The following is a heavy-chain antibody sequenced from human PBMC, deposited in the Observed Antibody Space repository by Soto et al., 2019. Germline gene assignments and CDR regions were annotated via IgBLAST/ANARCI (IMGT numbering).Heavy chain of an antibody. J-gene: IGHJ4*02. D-gene: IGHD5-12*01. Sequence: SVKVSCKASGYTFTSYAISWVRQAPGQGLEWMGGIIPIFGTANYAQKFQGRVTITADESTSTAYMELSSLRSEDTAVYYCARSRDGYNSDYWGQGTLVTVSS. V-gene: IGHV1-69*13. CDR3: ARSRDGYNSDY. CDR2: IIPIFGTA. CDR1: GYTFTSYA.